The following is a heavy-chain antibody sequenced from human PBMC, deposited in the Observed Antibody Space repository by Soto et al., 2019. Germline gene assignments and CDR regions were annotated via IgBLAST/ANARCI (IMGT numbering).Heavy chain of an antibody. CDR1: GFTFSSYG. D-gene: IGHD4-17*01. CDR2: IWYDGSNK. Sequence: QVQLVESGGGVVQPGRSLRLSCAASGFTFSSYGMHWVRQAPGKGLEWVAVIWYDGSNKYYADSVKGRVTISRDNSKNTLYRQMDTLRAEGTAVYYWARENGDYTNDAFDIWGQGTMVTVSS. J-gene: IGHJ3*02. CDR3: ARENGDYTNDAFDI. V-gene: IGHV3-33*01.